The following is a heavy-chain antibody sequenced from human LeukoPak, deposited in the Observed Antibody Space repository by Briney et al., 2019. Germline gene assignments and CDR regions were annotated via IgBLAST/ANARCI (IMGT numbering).Heavy chain of an antibody. V-gene: IGHV1-69*02. CDR3: ARVYLGYCSSTSCYYLDP. CDR2: IIPILGIA. CDR1: GGTFSSYT. D-gene: IGHD2-2*01. Sequence: GAPVKVSCKASGGTFSSYTISWVRQAPGQGLEWMGRIIPILGIANYAQKFQGRVTITADKSTSTAYMELSSLRSEDTAVYYCARVYLGYCSSTSCYYLDPWGQGTLVTVSS. J-gene: IGHJ5*02.